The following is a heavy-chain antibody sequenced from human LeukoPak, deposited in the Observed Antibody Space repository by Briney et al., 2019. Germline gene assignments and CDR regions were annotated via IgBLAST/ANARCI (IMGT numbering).Heavy chain of an antibody. CDR2: IRSNSDGGTT. CDR1: GFTFSNAW. Sequence: GGSLRLSCATSGFTFSNAWMNWVRQAPGKGLEWVGRIRSNSDGGTTEYAAPVKGRFTISRDDSTNTLYLQMNSLKTEDTGVYYCAAGGRVWGQGTTVTVSS. J-gene: IGHJ6*02. V-gene: IGHV3-15*07. D-gene: IGHD3-10*01. CDR3: AAGGRV.